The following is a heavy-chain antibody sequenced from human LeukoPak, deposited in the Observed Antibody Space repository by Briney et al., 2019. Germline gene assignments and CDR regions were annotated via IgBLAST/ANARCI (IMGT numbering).Heavy chain of an antibody. D-gene: IGHD5-24*01. J-gene: IGHJ4*02. V-gene: IGHV3-11*04. CDR3: ARETPRRGETRDGYR. CDR2: ISSDGTTI. CDR1: GFIFTDYF. Sequence: GGSLRLSCAASGFIFTDYFINWIRQAPGKGPERVSYISSDGTTIEYAESVKGRFTISRDNAKNSLYLQMNSLRAEDTAVYYCARETPRRGETRDGYRWGQGTLVTVSS.